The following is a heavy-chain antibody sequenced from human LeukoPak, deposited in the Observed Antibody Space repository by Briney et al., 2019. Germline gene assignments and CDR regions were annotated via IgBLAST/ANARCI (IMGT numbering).Heavy chain of an antibody. Sequence: SETLSLTCTVSGGSISRSYWSWIRQPPEKGLEWIGSIYHGGSTYFNPSLKSRVTISIDTSKNQFSLKLSSVTAADTAVYYCAKSSNWFDPWGQGTLVTVSS. CDR2: IYHGGST. V-gene: IGHV4-38-2*02. J-gene: IGHJ5*02. D-gene: IGHD2-2*01. CDR3: AKSSNWFDP. CDR1: GGSISRSY.